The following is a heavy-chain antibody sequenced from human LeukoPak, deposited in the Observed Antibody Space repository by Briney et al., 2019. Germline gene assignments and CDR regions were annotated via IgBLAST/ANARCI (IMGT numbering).Heavy chain of an antibody. CDR2: INHNSGGT. D-gene: IGHD2-15*01. Sequence: ASVKVSCKASGYTFTGYYMHWVRQAPGQGLEWMGWINHNSGGTNYAQKFQGWVTMTRDTSISTAYMELSRLRSDDTAVYYCAREVMKIRAAKVYYYYYMDVWGKGTTVTVSS. CDR3: AREVMKIRAAKVYYYYYMDV. CDR1: GYTFTGYY. V-gene: IGHV1-2*04. J-gene: IGHJ6*03.